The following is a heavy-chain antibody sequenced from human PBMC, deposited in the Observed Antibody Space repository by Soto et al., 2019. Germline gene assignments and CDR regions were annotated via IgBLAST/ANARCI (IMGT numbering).Heavy chain of an antibody. CDR2: IHSGGST. CDR1: GFTVSSNF. V-gene: IGHV3-66*01. D-gene: IGHD1-1*01. J-gene: IGHJ4*02. CDR3: ARVDPNDAPSY. Sequence: PGGSLRLSCAASGFTVSSNFMSWVRQAPGKGLEWVSGIHSGGSTYYADSVKGRFTISRDNSKSTLYLQMYSLRVEDTAVYYCARVDPNDAPSYWGQGTLVTAPQ.